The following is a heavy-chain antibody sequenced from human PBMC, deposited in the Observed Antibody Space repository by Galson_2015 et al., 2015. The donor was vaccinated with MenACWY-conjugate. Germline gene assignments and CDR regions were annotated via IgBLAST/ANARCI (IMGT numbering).Heavy chain of an antibody. CDR2: ISSNDRK. CDR3: ARLTRAGDRGD. D-gene: IGHD2-21*02. CDR1: GFSLTTAGMV. V-gene: IGHV2-26*01. J-gene: IGHJ4*02. Sequence: PALVKPTQTLTLTCSVSGFSLTTAGMVLSWIRQPPGKALEWLAHISSNDRKSYNTSLQSRLTISQDTSKSQVVLSMTNMDPVDTGTYYCARLTRAGDRGDWGQGTLVTVSS.